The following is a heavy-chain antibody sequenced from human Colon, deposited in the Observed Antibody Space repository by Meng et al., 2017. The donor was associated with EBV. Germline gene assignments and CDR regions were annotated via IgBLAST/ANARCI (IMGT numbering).Heavy chain of an antibody. Sequence: QAQLTASGPGLVTSSGTLSVTCAVSGDSITSNAWWSWVRQPPGKGLEWIGQIHHTGYSTFNPSLQSRVTMSVDKSKNQFFLTVRSVTASDTAVYYCARRDYGNYPLKSPWGQGVLVTVSS. J-gene: IGHJ5*02. V-gene: IGHV4-4*02. CDR2: IHHTGYS. CDR1: GDSITSNAW. D-gene: IGHD4-17*01. CDR3: ARRDYGNYPLKSP.